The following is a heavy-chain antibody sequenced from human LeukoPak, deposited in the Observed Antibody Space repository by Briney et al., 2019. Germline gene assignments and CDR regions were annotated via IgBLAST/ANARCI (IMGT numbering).Heavy chain of an antibody. CDR1: GGSISSYY. CDR2: IYYSGST. V-gene: IGHV4-59*01. CDR3: ARTYYGDYYYYYMDV. Sequence: PSETLSLTCTVSGGSISSYYWSWIRQPPGKGLEWIGYIYYSGSTNYNPSLKSRVTISVDTSKNQFSLKLRSVTAADTAVDYCARTYYGDYYYYYMDVWGKGTTVTVSS. D-gene: IGHD4-17*01. J-gene: IGHJ6*03.